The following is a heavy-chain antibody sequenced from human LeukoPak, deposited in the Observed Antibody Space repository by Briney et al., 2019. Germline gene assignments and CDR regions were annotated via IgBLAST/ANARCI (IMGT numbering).Heavy chain of an antibody. CDR2: INHSGST. Sequence: PSETLSLTCAVYGVSFSGYYWSWIRQPPGKGLEWIGEINHSGSTNYNPSLKSRVTISVDTSKNQFSLKLSSVTAADTAVYYCARRKAVAGYTFDYWGQGTLVTVSS. V-gene: IGHV4-34*01. CDR3: ARRKAVAGYTFDY. CDR1: GVSFSGYY. D-gene: IGHD6-19*01. J-gene: IGHJ4*02.